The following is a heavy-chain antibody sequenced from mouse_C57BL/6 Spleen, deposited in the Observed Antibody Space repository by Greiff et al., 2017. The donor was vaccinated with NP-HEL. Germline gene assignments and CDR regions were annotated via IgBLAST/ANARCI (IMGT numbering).Heavy chain of an antibody. D-gene: IGHD1-1*01. J-gene: IGHJ4*01. Sequence: EVKVVESGGGLVQSGRSLRLSCATSGFTFSDFYMEWVRQAPGKGLEWIAASRNKANDYTTEYSASVKGRFIVSRDTSQSILYLQMNALRAEDTAIYYCARVPLYYGNAMDYWGQGTSVTVSS. CDR2: SRNKANDYTT. CDR3: ARVPLYYGNAMDY. CDR1: GFTFSDFY. V-gene: IGHV7-1*01.